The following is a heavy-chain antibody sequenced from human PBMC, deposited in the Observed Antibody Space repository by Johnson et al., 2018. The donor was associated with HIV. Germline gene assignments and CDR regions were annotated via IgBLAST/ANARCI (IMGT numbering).Heavy chain of an antibody. CDR2: ISYDGSNK. CDR1: GFTFSSYA. Sequence: QVQLVESGGGVVQPGRSLRLSCAASGFTFSSYAMHWVRQAPGKGLEWVAVISYDGSNKYYADSVKGRFTISRDNSKNTLYLQMNSLRAEDTAVYYCARGKSYDIYPAFDI. J-gene: IGHJ3*02. V-gene: IGHV3-30-3*01. CDR3: ARGKSYDIYPAFDI. D-gene: IGHD3-9*01.